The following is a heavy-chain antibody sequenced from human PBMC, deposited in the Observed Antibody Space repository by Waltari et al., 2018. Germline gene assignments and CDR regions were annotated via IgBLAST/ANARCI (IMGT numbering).Heavy chain of an antibody. Sequence: QVQLQESGPGLVKPSETLSLTCAVSGYSISSGYYWGWIRQPPGKGLEWIGSIYHSGRTYCNPAPKSRVTLSVDTSKNPFSLKLSSVTAADTAVYYCARGFVAARPGDNWFDPWGQGTLVTVSS. D-gene: IGHD6-6*01. V-gene: IGHV4-38-2*01. J-gene: IGHJ5*02. CDR3: ARGFVAARPGDNWFDP. CDR1: GYSISSGYY. CDR2: IYHSGRT.